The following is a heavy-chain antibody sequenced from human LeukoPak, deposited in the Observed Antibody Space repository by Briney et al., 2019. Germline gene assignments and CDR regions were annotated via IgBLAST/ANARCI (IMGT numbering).Heavy chain of an antibody. Sequence: NTSQTLSLTCTVSGGSIRSGDYYWSWIRQPPGKGLEWIGYIYYSGSTYYNPSLKSRVTISVDTSKNQFSLKLSSVTAADTAVYYCARGGGENYYYYMDVWGKGTTVTVSS. CDR1: GGSIRSGDYY. D-gene: IGHD2-21*01. CDR2: IYYSGST. J-gene: IGHJ6*03. CDR3: ARGGGENYYYYMDV. V-gene: IGHV4-30-4*08.